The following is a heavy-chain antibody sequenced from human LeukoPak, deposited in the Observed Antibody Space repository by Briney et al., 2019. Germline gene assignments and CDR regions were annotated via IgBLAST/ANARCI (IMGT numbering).Heavy chain of an antibody. CDR3: AKDQGRAPVTYFDY. CDR2: ISGSGGST. J-gene: IGHJ4*02. Sequence: GGSLRLSCAASGFTFSSYAMSWVRQAPGKGLEWVSAISGSGGSTYYADFVKGRFTISRDNSKNTLYLQMNSLRAEDTAVYYCAKDQGRAPVTYFDYWGQGTLVTVSS. D-gene: IGHD4-11*01. V-gene: IGHV3-23*01. CDR1: GFTFSSYA.